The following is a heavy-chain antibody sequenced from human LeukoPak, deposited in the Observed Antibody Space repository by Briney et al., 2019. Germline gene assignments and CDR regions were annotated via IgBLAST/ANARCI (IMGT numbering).Heavy chain of an antibody. Sequence: GGSLRLSCAASGFTFSDYWMHWVRQAPGKGLVYVSRINTDGSSTSYADSVKGRFTISRDNAKNTLYLQMNSLRAEDTAVYYCARPAFRVGTTSAPGDYWGQGTLVTVSS. V-gene: IGHV3-74*01. CDR1: GFTFSDYW. D-gene: IGHD1-26*01. CDR3: ARPAFRVGTTSAPGDY. J-gene: IGHJ4*02. CDR2: INTDGSST.